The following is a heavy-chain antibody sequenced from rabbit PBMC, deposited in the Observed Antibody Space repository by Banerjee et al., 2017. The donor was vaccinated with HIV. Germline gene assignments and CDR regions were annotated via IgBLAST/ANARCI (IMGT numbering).Heavy chain of an antibody. CDR1: GFSFSNKYV. CDR3: VRAHASSSGYYTYLYL. J-gene: IGHJ4*01. V-gene: IGHV1S40*01. Sequence: QSLEESGGDLVKPEGSLTITCTASGFSFSNKYVMCWVRQAPGKGLEWIACIYTNSGSTWYASWVNGRFSISRENTQNTVSLQMNSLTAADTATYFCVRAHASSSGYYTYLYLWGPGTLV. D-gene: IGHD1-1*01. CDR2: IYTNSGST.